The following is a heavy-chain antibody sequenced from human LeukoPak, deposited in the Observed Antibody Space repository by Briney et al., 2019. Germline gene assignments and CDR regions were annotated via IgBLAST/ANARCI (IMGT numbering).Heavy chain of an antibody. V-gene: IGHV5-10-1*01. D-gene: IGHD7-27*01. CDR1: GYRFTSYW. Sequence: GEALEISFQGSGYRFTSYWISWVRPRPGKGLEWMGRIYPSDSYPNYSPSFRGHVTLSADKFISTAYLQWSRPKASATALYYLARHPGDRLESFDYCGQGTLVTVSS. CDR3: ARHPGDRLESFDY. CDR2: IYPSDSYP. J-gene: IGHJ4*02.